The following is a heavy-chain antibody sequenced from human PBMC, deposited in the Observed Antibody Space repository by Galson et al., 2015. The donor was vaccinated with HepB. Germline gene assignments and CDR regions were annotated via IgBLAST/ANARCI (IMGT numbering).Heavy chain of an antibody. CDR2: ITSTNSYI. Sequence: SLRLSCAASGFPFNSHTMNWVRQAPGKGLEWVSSITSTNSYIYYADSVRGRFTISRDNAKNSLFLQMNNLRAEDTAVYYCVRGSYSSGWCLDYWGQGTLVTVSS. J-gene: IGHJ4*02. CDR3: VRGSYSSGWCLDY. CDR1: GFPFNSHT. D-gene: IGHD6-19*01. V-gene: IGHV3-21*01.